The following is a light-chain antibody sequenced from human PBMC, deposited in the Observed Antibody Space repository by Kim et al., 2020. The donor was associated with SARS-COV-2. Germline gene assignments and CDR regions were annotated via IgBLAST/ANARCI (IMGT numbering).Light chain of an antibody. CDR3: HQHNTSSIT. CDR1: QDITYF. Sequence: IQLTQSPSSLSASVGDRVIITCRASQDITYFLAWYQQHPGKAPKLLIYAASTLQTGVPSRFSGSGSGTDFTLTISSLQPEDFVTYYCHQHNTSSITFGQETRMEIK. J-gene: IGKJ5*01. CDR2: AAS. V-gene: IGKV1-9*01.